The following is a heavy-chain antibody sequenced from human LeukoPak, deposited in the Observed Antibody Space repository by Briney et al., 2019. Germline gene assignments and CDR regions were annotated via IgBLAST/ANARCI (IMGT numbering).Heavy chain of an antibody. V-gene: IGHV3-23*01. CDR1: GFTFSSYG. CDR2: ISGSGGSA. Sequence: GGSLRLSCAASGFTFSSYGMSWVRQTPGKGLEWVSAISGSGGSAYYADSVKGRFTISRDNSNNTLYLQMNSLRAEDTAVYYCAKDIVGAKVPDYWGQGTLVTVSS. D-gene: IGHD1-26*01. J-gene: IGHJ4*02. CDR3: AKDIVGAKVPDY.